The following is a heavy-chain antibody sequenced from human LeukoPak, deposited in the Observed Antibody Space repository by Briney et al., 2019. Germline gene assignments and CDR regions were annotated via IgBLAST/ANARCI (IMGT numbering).Heavy chain of an antibody. Sequence: SETLSLTCTVSGGSTSSSNYYWGWIRQPPGKGLEWIGGIHYSGNTYYNPSLKSRVTISVDTSKNQFSLNLSSVTAADTAVYYCARYGGLRGMDVWGQGTTVTVSS. CDR1: GGSTSSSNYY. CDR2: IHYSGNT. V-gene: IGHV4-39*07. CDR3: ARYGGLRGMDV. J-gene: IGHJ6*02. D-gene: IGHD4-23*01.